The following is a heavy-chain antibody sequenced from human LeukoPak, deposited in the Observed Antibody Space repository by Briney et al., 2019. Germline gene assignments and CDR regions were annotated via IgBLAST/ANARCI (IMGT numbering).Heavy chain of an antibody. J-gene: IGHJ4*02. CDR2: IRYDGSNK. D-gene: IGHD3-22*01. Sequence: GGSLRLSCAASGFIFSSYGMHWVRQAPGKGLEWVAFIRYDGSNKYNADSVKGRFTVSRDNSKNTLSLQMNSLRAEDTAVYYCAKDMRYYDSSVYSSLDYWGQGTSLDYWGQGTLVTVSS. CDR3: AKDMRYYDSSVYSSLDYWGQGTSLDY. CDR1: GFIFSSYG. V-gene: IGHV3-30*02.